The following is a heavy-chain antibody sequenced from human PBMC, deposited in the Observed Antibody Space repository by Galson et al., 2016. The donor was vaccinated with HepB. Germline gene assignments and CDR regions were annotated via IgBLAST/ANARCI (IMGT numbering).Heavy chain of an antibody. D-gene: IGHD3-22*01. CDR3: ARPRRNYNDRRGYYSF. CDR1: GGSFTGYF. Sequence: SETLSLTCNVSGGSFTGYFWSWLRQSPAKGLEWIGEINHLGTTNYNSSLKSRVTISVDTSTRQISLNMTSVTAADTSVYYCARPRRNYNDRRGYYSFWGQGTLVTVSS. CDR2: INHLGTT. J-gene: IGHJ4*02. V-gene: IGHV4-34*01.